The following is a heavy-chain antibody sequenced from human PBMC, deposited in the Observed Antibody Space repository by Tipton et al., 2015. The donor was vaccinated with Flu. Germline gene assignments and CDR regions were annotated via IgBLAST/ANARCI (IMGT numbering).Heavy chain of an antibody. Sequence: SLRLSCAASGFNLTYYEINWVRQAPGKGLEGISHIGSTGSPTYFADSLKGRFSVSRDNARNSVSLLLTSLRADDTAVYYCAKDRWGLGFGLQVWGQGTTVTVSS. CDR1: GFNLTYYE. D-gene: IGHD3-16*01. J-gene: IGHJ6*02. CDR3: AKDRWGLGFGLQV. CDR2: IGSTGSPT. V-gene: IGHV3-48*03.